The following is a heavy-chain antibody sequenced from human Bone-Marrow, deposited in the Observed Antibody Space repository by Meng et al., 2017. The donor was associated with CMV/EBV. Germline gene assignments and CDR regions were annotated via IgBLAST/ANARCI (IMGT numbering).Heavy chain of an antibody. D-gene: IGHD4/OR15-4a*01. CDR3: ARDGGLTQYYYYGMDV. CDR1: GGSVSSGSHY. V-gene: IGHV4-61*01. CDR2: IYNSGNT. Sequence: SETLSLTCTVSGGSVSSGSHYWSWIRQPPGKGLEWIGHIYNSGNTNYNPSLKSRVAISVDMSKNLFSLRLNSVTAADTAVYYCARDGGLTQYYYYGMDVWGQGTTVTFSS. J-gene: IGHJ6*02.